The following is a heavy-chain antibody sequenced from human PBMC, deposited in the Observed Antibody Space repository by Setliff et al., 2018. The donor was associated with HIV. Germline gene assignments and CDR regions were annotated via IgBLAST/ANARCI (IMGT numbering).Heavy chain of an antibody. CDR2: ISYSGTT. J-gene: IGHJ4*02. CDR1: GGSISSGGYY. V-gene: IGHV4-39*01. Sequence: LTCTVSGGSISSGGYYWSWIRQHPGKGLEWIGFISYSGTTYYNPSLRSRVTVSVDTSKNQFSLKLSSVTAADTAVYYCARHLESKLLSYWGQGTLVTVSS. CDR3: ARHLESKLLSY. D-gene: IGHD3-3*01.